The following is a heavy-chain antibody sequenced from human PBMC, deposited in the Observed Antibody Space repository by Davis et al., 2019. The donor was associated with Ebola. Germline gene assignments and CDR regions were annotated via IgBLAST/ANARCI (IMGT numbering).Heavy chain of an antibody. CDR3: ARDRGQTTGAFDI. V-gene: IGHV1-69*13. J-gene: IGHJ3*02. CDR2: IIPIFGTA. Sequence: SVKVSCKASGGTFSSYAISWVRQAPGQGLEWMGGIIPIFGTANYAQKFQGRVTITADESTSTAYMELSSLRSEDTAVYYCARDRGQTTGAFDIWGQGTMVTVSS. CDR1: GGTFSSYA. D-gene: IGHD4-17*01.